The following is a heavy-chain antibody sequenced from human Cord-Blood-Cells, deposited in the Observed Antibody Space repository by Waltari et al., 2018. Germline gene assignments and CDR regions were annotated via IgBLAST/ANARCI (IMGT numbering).Heavy chain of an antibody. CDR2: IYYSGST. CDR1: GGSISSISSY. V-gene: IGHV4-39*01. J-gene: IGHJ3*02. Sequence: QRQLQESGPGLVKPSETLSLTCTVSGGSISSISSYWGWIRQPPGKGLGWIGSIYYSGSTYYNPSLKSRVTISVDTSKNQFSLKLSSVTAADTAVYYCARRAVIAFDIWGQGTMVTVSS. D-gene: IGHD3-22*01. CDR3: ARRAVIAFDI.